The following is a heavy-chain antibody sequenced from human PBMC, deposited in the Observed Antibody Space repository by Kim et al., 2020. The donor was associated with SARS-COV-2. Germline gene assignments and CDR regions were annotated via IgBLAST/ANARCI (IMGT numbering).Heavy chain of an antibody. J-gene: IGHJ6*02. D-gene: IGHD5-12*01. Sequence: ASVKVSCKASGYTFTNYAVNWVRQAPGQGLEWMGLINTNTGNPTYVQGFTGRFVFSLDTSVSTAHLQISSLKADDTAVYYCVRGPVDPPMDVWGQGTKVTVSS. CDR3: VRGPVDPPMDV. V-gene: IGHV7-4-1*02. CDR2: INTNTGNP. CDR1: GYTFTNYA.